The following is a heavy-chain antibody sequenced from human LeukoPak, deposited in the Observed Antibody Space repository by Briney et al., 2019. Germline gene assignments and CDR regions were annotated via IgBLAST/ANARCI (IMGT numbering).Heavy chain of an antibody. CDR3: AKDSRFNQGVRGVITY. V-gene: IGHV3-30*18. D-gene: IGHD3-10*01. Sequence: GRSLRLSCAASGFTFSSYGMHRVRQAPGKGLEWVAVISYDGSNKYYADSVKGRFTISRDNSRNTLYLQMNSLRAEDTAVYYCAKDSRFNQGVRGVITYWGQGTLVTVSS. J-gene: IGHJ4*02. CDR1: GFTFSSYG. CDR2: ISYDGSNK.